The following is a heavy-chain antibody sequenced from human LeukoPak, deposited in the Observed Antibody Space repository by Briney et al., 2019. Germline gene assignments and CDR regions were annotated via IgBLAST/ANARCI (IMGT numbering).Heavy chain of an antibody. V-gene: IGHV3-30*04. CDR1: GFTFRSYA. CDR2: ISYDGSNE. J-gene: IGHJ5*02. CDR3: ATIGIVGATRNWFDP. Sequence: GGSLRLSCAGSGFTFRSYAMHWVRQAPGKGLEWVAVISYDGSNEYYADSVKGRFTISRDNSKNTVDLQMNSLRVEDTAVYYCATIGIVGATRNWFDPWGQGTLVTVSS. D-gene: IGHD1-26*01.